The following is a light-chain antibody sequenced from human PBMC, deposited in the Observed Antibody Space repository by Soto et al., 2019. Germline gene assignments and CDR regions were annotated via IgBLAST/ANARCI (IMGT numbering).Light chain of an antibody. V-gene: IGLV1-44*01. Sequence: QSLLTQPPSASGTPGQRVNISCSGSSSNIGSNTVNWYQQLPGTAPKLLIYSNNQRPSGVPDRFSGSKSGASASLAISGLQSEDEADYYCASWDDSLNGHVVFGGGTKLTVL. J-gene: IGLJ2*01. CDR2: SNN. CDR1: SSNIGSNT. CDR3: ASWDDSLNGHVV.